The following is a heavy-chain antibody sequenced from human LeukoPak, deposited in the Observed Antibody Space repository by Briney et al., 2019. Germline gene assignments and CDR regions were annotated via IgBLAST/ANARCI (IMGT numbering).Heavy chain of an antibody. CDR1: GYTFNGYY. V-gene: IGHV1-2*02. J-gene: IGHJ6*03. CDR2: LDPKSGGT. CDR3: ARGHIIRIYYYYYMEV. D-gene: IGHD3-10*01. Sequence: ASMNVSCKASGYTFNGYYIHWVRQAPGQGPEGRGWLDPKSGGTKYAQRFQGRVTMTRHTSINTAYMELSRLRSDDTAVYYCARGHIIRIYYYYYMEVWGKGPTVTVSS.